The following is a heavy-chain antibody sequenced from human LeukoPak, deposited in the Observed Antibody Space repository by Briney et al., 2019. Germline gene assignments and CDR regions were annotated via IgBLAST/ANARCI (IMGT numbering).Heavy chain of an antibody. CDR1: GGSISNGGYY. CDR3: ARAPTYSGSHY. J-gene: IGHJ4*02. D-gene: IGHD1-26*01. CDR2: IYYSGST. V-gene: IGHV4-31*03. Sequence: PSETLSLTCTVSGGSISNGGYYRSWIRQHPGKGLEWIGYIYYSGSTYYNPSLKSRVNISVDTSKNQFSLKLNSVTAADTAVYYCARAPTYSGSHYWGQGTLVTVSS.